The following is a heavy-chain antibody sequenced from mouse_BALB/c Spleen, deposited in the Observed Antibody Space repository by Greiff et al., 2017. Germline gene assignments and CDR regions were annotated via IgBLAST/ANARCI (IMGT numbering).Heavy chain of an antibody. J-gene: IGHJ4*01. D-gene: IGHD1-1*01. V-gene: IGHV1-14*01. Sequence: VQLQQSGPELVKPGASVKMSCKASGYTFTSYVMHWVKQKPGQGLEWIGYINPYNDGTKYNEKFKGKATLTSDKSSSTAYMELSSLTSEDSAVYYSARRHYGSSYDYAIDYWGQGTSVTVSS. CDR2: INPYNDGT. CDR1: GYTFTSYV. CDR3: ARRHYGSSYDYAIDY.